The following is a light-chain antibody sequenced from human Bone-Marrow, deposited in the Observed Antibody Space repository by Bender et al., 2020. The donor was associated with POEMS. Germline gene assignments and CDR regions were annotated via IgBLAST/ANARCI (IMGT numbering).Light chain of an antibody. V-gene: IGLV1-36*01. CDR1: SSNIGNHG. J-gene: IGLJ2*01. Sequence: QSVVTQPPSLSEAPRQRVTISCSGSSSNIGNHGVNWYQQLPGAAPKLLIYYDDLLTPGVSDRFSASKSGTSASLAISELQSEDEDLYYCSAWDDSLSGVVIGGVTKLTVL. CDR3: SAWDDSLSGVV. CDR2: YDD.